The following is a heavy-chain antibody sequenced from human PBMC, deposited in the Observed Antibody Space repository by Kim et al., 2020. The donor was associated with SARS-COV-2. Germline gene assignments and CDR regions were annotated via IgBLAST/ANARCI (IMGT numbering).Heavy chain of an antibody. V-gene: IGHV4-39*01. D-gene: IGHD6-19*01. J-gene: IGHJ4*02. CDR3: ARHPGIAVAGHFDY. Sequence: NPSLTSRVTISVDTSKNQFSLKLSSVTAADTAVYYCARHPGIAVAGHFDYWGQGTLVTVSS.